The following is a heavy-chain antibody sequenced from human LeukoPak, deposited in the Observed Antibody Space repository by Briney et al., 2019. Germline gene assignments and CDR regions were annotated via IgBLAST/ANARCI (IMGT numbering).Heavy chain of an antibody. V-gene: IGHV3-72*01. D-gene: IGHD1-1*01. CDR1: GFTFSDHY. CDR2: TRNKANSYTT. Sequence: GGSLRLSCAASGFTFSDHYMDWVRQAPGKGLEWVGRTRNKANSYTTEYAASVKGRFTISRDDSKNSLYLQMNSLKTEDTAVYYCARGRTGTGPYGMDVWGKGTTVTVPS. J-gene: IGHJ6*04. CDR3: ARGRTGTGPYGMDV.